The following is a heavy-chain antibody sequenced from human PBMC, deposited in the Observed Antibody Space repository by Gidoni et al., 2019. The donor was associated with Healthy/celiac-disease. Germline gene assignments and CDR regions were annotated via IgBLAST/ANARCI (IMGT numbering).Heavy chain of an antibody. J-gene: IGHJ4*02. V-gene: IGHV3-33*01. CDR3: ARDGRRRDDYSNSRPPADY. D-gene: IGHD4-4*01. CDR1: GFTFSSYG. CDR2: IWYDGSNK. Sequence: QVQLVESEGGVVQPGRSLRLSCAASGFTFSSYGMHWVRQAPGKGLEWVAVIWYDGSNKYYADSVKGRFTISRDNSKNTLYLQMNSLRAEDTAVYYCARDGRRRDDYSNSRPPADYWGQGTLVTVSS.